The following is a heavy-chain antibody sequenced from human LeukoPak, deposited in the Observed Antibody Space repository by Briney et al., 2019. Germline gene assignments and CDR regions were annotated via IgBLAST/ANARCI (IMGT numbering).Heavy chain of an antibody. CDR1: GFTFSSYW. CDR3: ARDCVIVGAPCYDY. J-gene: IGHJ4*02. CDR2: IKRDGSEI. Sequence: GGSLRLSCAASGFTFSSYWMSWVRQAPGKGLEWVANIKRDGSEIYYVDSVKGRLTISRDNAKKSLYLQMNSLRVEDTAVYYCARDCVIVGAPCYDYWGQGTLVTVSS. V-gene: IGHV3-7*04. D-gene: IGHD1-26*01.